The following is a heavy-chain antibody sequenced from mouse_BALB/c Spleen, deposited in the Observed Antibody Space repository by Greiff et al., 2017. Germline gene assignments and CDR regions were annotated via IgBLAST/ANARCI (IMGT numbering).Heavy chain of an antibody. CDR2: IWWDDDK. V-gene: IGHV8-8*01. CDR3: ARRIRYGNYEGYAMDY. Sequence: QVQLKESGPGILKPSQTLSLTCSFSGFSLSTSGMGVGWIRQPSGKGLEWLAHIWWDDDKYYNPSLKSQLTISKDTSRNQVFLKITSVDTADTATYYCARRIRYGNYEGYAMDYWGQGTSVTVSS. J-gene: IGHJ4*01. D-gene: IGHD2-1*01. CDR1: GFSLSTSGMG.